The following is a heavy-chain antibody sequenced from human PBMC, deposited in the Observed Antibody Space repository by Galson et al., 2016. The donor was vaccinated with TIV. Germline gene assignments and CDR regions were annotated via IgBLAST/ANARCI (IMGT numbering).Heavy chain of an antibody. J-gene: IGHJ4*02. V-gene: IGHV3-23*01. Sequence: SLRLSCAASGFTFSSYAMSWVRQAPGKGLEWVSGVRGGGDNTYYADSVKGRFTVSRDNSKNTVYLQMSSLRAEDTAIYYCARGGYYSGGTWHSVGESLDYWGQGTLVTVSS. CDR1: GFTFSSYA. CDR2: VRGGGDNT. D-gene: IGHD2-15*01. CDR3: ARGGYYSGGTWHSVGESLDY.